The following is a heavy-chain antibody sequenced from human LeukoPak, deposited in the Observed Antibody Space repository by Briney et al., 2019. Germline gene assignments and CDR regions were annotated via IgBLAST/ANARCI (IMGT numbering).Heavy chain of an antibody. Sequence: SETLSLTCAVSGGSISSSDWWSWVRPPPGRGLEWIGYIWRSDHTNYNPSLKSRVTMSLDKSKNQFSLKLSSVTAADTAVYYCARDPHCSSTNCPFDFWGQGTLVIVSS. CDR3: ARDPHCSSTNCPFDF. J-gene: IGHJ4*02. CDR2: IWRSDHT. V-gene: IGHV4-4*02. CDR1: GGSISSSDW. D-gene: IGHD2-2*01.